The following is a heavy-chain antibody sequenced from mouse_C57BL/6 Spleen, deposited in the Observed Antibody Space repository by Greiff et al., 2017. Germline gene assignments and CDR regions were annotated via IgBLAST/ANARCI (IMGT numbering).Heavy chain of an antibody. CDR2: IYPGSGST. D-gene: IGHD1-1*01. J-gene: IGHJ2*01. CDR1: GYTFTSYW. CDR3: ARRGIYYYGSFDY. V-gene: IGHV1-55*01. Sequence: QVQLQQPGAELVKPGASVKMSCKASGYTFTSYWITWVKQRPGQGLEWIGDIYPGSGSTNYNEKFKSKTTLTVDTSSSTAYMQLSSLTSEDSAVYYCARRGIYYYGSFDYWGQGTTLTVSS.